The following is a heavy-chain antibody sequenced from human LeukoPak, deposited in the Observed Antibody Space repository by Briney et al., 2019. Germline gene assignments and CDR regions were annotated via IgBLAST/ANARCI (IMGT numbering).Heavy chain of an antibody. V-gene: IGHV3-23*01. Sequence: GGSLRLSCAASGFTFSSYAMSWVRQAPGKGLEWVSAISGSGGSTYYADSVKGRFAISRDNSKNTLYLQMNSLRAEDTAVYYCAKGPSITMIAPPGIWGQGTMVTVSS. CDR3: AKGPSITMIAPPGI. CDR1: GFTFSSYA. CDR2: ISGSGGST. J-gene: IGHJ3*02. D-gene: IGHD3-22*01.